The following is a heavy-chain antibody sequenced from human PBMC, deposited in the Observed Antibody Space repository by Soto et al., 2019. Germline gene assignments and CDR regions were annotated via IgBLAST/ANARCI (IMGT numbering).Heavy chain of an antibody. CDR3: ARDRAIAVAGNYYYYGMDV. CDR1: GGTFSSYT. J-gene: IGHJ6*02. D-gene: IGHD6-19*01. V-gene: IGHV1-69*08. Sequence: QVQLVQSGAEVKKPGSSVKVSCKASGGTFSSYTISWVRQAPGQGLEWMGRIIPILGIANYAQKCQGRVTITAYKTTSPAYMELSRLRSEDTAVYYCARDRAIAVAGNYYYYGMDVWGQGTTVTVSS. CDR2: IIPILGIA.